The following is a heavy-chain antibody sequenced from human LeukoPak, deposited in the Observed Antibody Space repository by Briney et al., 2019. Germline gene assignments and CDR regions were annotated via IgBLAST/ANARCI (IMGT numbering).Heavy chain of an antibody. J-gene: IGHJ4*02. Sequence: SEPLSLTCTVSGSSISSSSYYWGWIRQPPGKGLEWIGSIYYSGSTYYNPSLKSRVTISVDTSKNQFSLKLSSVTAADTAVYYCASEEKYYYDSSGYYYSWDYWGQGTLVTVSS. V-gene: IGHV4-39*01. CDR1: GSSISSSSYY. CDR2: IYYSGST. D-gene: IGHD3-22*01. CDR3: ASEEKYYYDSSGYYYSWDY.